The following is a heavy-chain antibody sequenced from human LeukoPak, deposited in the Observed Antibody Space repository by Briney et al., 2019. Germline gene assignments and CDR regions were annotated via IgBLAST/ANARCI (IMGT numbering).Heavy chain of an antibody. CDR2: INPNSGGT. V-gene: IGHV1-2*02. CDR1: GYTFTGYY. Sequence: ASVKVSCKASGYTFTGYYMHWVRQAPGQGLEWMGWINPNSGGTNYAQKFQGRVTMTRDTSISTAYMELSRLRSDDTAVYYCARNAYPTVTRVSADYYCYYMDVWGKGTTVTVSS. J-gene: IGHJ6*03. D-gene: IGHD4-17*01. CDR3: ARNAYPTVTRVSADYYCYYMDV.